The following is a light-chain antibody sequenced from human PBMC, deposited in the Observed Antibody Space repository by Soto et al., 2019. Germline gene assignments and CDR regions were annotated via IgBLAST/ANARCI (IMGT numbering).Light chain of an antibody. CDR1: SGHSSYA. V-gene: IGLV4-69*02. CDR2: LNSDGSH. J-gene: IGLJ2*01. Sequence: QLVLTQSPSASASLGASVKLTCTLSSGHSSYAIAWHQQQPEKGPRYLMKLNSDGSHSKGDGIPDRFSGSSSGAERYLTISSFQSEDEADYYCQTWDTGTVVFGGGTKVTVL. CDR3: QTWDTGTVV.